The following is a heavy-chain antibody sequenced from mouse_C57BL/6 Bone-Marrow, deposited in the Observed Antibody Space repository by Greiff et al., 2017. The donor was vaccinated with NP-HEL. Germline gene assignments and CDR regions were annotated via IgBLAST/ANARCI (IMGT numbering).Heavy chain of an antibody. Sequence: VQLQQSGPELVKPGASVKISCKASGYTFTDYYMNWVKQSHGKGLEWIGDINPNNGGTSYNQKFKGKATLTVDKSSSTAYMELRSLTSEDSAVYYCAGDYYGSSYDFDYWGQGTTLTVSS. V-gene: IGHV1-26*01. D-gene: IGHD1-1*01. CDR1: GYTFTDYY. CDR3: AGDYYGSSYDFDY. J-gene: IGHJ2*01. CDR2: INPNNGGT.